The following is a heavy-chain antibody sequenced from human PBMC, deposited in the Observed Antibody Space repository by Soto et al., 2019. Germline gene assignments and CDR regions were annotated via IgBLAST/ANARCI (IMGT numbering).Heavy chain of an antibody. Sequence: GESLKISCRVSGYSFTTYWIGWVRQMSGKGLEWVGIVHPGDSETRYSSSFQGRVTISADRSINTAYLQWSSLQASDTAMYYCARQGRPDTPMIIDYWGQGTLVTVSS. D-gene: IGHD5-18*01. J-gene: IGHJ4*02. CDR2: VHPGDSET. V-gene: IGHV5-51*01. CDR1: GYSFTTYW. CDR3: ARQGRPDTPMIIDY.